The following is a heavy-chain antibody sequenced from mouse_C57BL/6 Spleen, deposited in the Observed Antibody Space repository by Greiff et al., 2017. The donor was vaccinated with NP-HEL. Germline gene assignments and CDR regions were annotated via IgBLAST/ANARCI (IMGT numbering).Heavy chain of an antibody. D-gene: IGHD1-1*01. CDR1: GFTFSSYA. CDR2: ISDGGSYT. J-gene: IGHJ1*03. Sequence: EVKLMESGGGLVKPGGSLKLSCAASGFTFSSYAMSWVRQTPEKRLEWVATISDGGSYTYYPDNVKGRFTISRDNAKNNLYLQMSHLKSEDTAMYYCARERVTTVVAFYWYFDVWGTGTTVTVSS. V-gene: IGHV5-4*01. CDR3: ARERVTTVVAFYWYFDV.